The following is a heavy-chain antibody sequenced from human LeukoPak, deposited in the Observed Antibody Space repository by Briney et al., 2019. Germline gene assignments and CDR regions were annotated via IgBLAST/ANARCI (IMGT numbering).Heavy chain of an antibody. Sequence: GRSLRLSCAASGFTFSSYVMHWVRQAPGKGLEWVAIISYDGSNEYYADSVKGRFTISRDNSKNTPYLQMNSLRAADTAVYYCARGKRPGYSSGWYRGWFDPWGQGTLVTVSS. CDR2: ISYDGSNE. CDR3: ARGKRPGYSSGWYRGWFDP. CDR1: GFTFSSYV. D-gene: IGHD6-19*01. V-gene: IGHV3-30*04. J-gene: IGHJ5*02.